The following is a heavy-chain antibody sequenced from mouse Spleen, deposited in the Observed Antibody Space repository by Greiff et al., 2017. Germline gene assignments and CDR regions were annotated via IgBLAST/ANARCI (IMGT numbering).Heavy chain of an antibody. V-gene: IGHV1-50*01. Sequence: VQLQQPGAELVKPGASVKLSCKASGYTFTSYWMQWVKQRPGQGLEWIGEIDPSDSYTNYNQKFKGKATLTVDTSSSTAYMQLSSLTSEDSAVYYCARGVVAGSYFDYWGQGTTLTVSS. CDR2: IDPSDSYT. J-gene: IGHJ2*01. CDR3: ARGVVAGSYFDY. CDR1: GYTFTSYW. D-gene: IGHD1-1*01.